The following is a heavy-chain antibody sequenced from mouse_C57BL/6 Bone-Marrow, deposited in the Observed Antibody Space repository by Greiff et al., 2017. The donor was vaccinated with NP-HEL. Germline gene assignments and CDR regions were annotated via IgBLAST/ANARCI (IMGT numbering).Heavy chain of an antibody. J-gene: IGHJ1*03. CDR3: ARSSVTAPYWYFDV. V-gene: IGHV7-3*01. D-gene: IGHD2-2*01. Sequence: EVQGVESGGGLVQPGGSLSLSCAASGFTFTDYYMSWVRQPPGKALEWLGFIRNKANGYTTEYSASVKGRFTISRDNSQSILYLQMNALRAEDSATYYCARSSVTAPYWYFDVWGTGTTVTVSS. CDR1: GFTFTDYY. CDR2: IRNKANGYTT.